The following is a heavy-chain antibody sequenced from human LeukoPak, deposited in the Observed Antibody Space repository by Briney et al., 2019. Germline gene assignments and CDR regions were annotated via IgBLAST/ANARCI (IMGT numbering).Heavy chain of an antibody. CDR2: VSGSGDNT. V-gene: IGHV3-23*01. J-gene: IGHJ4*02. D-gene: IGHD3-10*01. CDR1: GFTLSRYV. CDR3: AKPSVWTMVRVISYFDE. Sequence: GGSLSLFCAASGFTLSRYVMTWVRQAAGKGLEWVSGVSGSGDNTWYAHSVKGWFTISRDNSKKPLDLQMHSLRAEDTAVYYCAKPSVWTMVRVISYFDEWGQGMRTTVSS.